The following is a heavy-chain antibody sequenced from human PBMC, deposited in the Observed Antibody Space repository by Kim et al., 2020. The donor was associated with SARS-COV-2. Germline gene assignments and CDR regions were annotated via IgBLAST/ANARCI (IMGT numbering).Heavy chain of an antibody. CDR2: ISGNGYST. D-gene: IGHD1-26*01. CDR1: GFSFTNHA. Sequence: GGSLRLSCTASGFSFTNHAMHWVRQAPGKGLEYVADISGNGYSTYYANFVEGRFTISRDTSKNTLYLQLGSLRAEDKAMYYCAREARNSGNYDYLDYWGQ. V-gene: IGHV3-64*01. J-gene: IGHJ4*02. CDR3: AREARNSGNYDYLDY.